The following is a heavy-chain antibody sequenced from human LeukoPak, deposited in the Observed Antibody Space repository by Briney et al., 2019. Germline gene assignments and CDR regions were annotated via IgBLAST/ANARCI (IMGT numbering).Heavy chain of an antibody. Sequence: PSETLSLTCAVYGGSFSGYYWSWIRQPPGKGLEWIGEINHSGSTNYNPSLKSRVTISVDTSKNQFSLKLSSVTAADTAVYYCARGVYYDSSGYRVDYWGQGTLVTVSS. V-gene: IGHV4-34*01. CDR2: INHSGST. J-gene: IGHJ4*02. D-gene: IGHD3-22*01. CDR1: GGSFSGYY. CDR3: ARGVYYDSSGYRVDY.